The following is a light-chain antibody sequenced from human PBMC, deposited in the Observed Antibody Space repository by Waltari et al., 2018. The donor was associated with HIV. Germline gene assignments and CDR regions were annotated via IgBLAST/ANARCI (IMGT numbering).Light chain of an antibody. J-gene: IGLJ3*02. Sequence: QSVLTQPPSASGTPGQRVTISCSGSSSNIGSNYVYWYQQLPGTAPKPRIYRNNQRPSGVPDRCSGSKSGTSASLAISGRRSEDEADYYCAAWDDSLSGRVFGGGTKLTVL. CDR3: AAWDDSLSGRV. V-gene: IGLV1-47*01. CDR1: SSNIGSNY. CDR2: RNN.